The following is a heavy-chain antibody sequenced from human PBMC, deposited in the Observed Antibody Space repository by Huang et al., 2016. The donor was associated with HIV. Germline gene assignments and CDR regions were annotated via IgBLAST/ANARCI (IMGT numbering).Heavy chain of an antibody. D-gene: IGHD1-7*01. CDR1: GYSFTSNW. Sequence: EVQLVQSGAEVKKPGESLKISCKGSGYSFTSNWIGWVRQMPGKGLEVMVRNFPSASDTRYSPSFQGQVTISADKSITTAYLQWSSLKASDTAMYYCTRLSSDGKNYFDPWGQGSLVTVSS. J-gene: IGHJ5*02. CDR2: NFPSASDT. V-gene: IGHV5-51*03. CDR3: TRLSSDGKNYFDP.